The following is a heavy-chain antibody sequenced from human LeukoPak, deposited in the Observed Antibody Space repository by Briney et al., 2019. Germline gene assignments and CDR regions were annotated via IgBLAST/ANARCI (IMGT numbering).Heavy chain of an antibody. CDR1: GYTFTSND. D-gene: IGHD6-13*01. Sequence: ASVKVSCKASGYTFTSNDIHWVRQAPGQGLEWMGIINPSGGSTSYAQKFQGKVTMTRDTSTSTVYMELSSLRSEDTAVYYCARFASLYSRSWYYAFDIWGQGTMVTVSS. CDR2: INPSGGST. V-gene: IGHV1-46*01. J-gene: IGHJ3*02. CDR3: ARFASLYSRSWYYAFDI.